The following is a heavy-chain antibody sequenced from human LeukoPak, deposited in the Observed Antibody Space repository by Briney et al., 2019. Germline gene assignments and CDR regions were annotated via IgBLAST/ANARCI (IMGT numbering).Heavy chain of an antibody. J-gene: IGHJ4*02. CDR2: IYPGDSDT. CDR3: VRGTTVTTLDY. CDR1: GYSFTSYW. V-gene: IGHV5-51*01. D-gene: IGHD4-17*01. Sequence: GESLKISCKGAGYSFTSYWIGWVRQMPGKGLEWMGIIYPGDSDTRYSPSFQGQVTISADKSISTAYLQWSSLKASDTALYYCVRGTTVTTLDYWGQGTLVTVSS.